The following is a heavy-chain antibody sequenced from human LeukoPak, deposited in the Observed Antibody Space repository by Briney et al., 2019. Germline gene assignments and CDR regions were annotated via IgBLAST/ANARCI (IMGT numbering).Heavy chain of an antibody. V-gene: IGHV5-51*01. Sequence: GESLKISCKGSGYSFTSYWIGWVRQMPGKGLEWMGIIYPGDSDTRYSPPFQGQVTISADKSISTAYLQWSSLKASDTAMYYCARLGDSSGYYYVYPDYWGQGTLVTVSS. CDR1: GYSFTSYW. J-gene: IGHJ4*02. CDR3: ARLGDSSGYYYVYPDY. D-gene: IGHD3-22*01. CDR2: IYPGDSDT.